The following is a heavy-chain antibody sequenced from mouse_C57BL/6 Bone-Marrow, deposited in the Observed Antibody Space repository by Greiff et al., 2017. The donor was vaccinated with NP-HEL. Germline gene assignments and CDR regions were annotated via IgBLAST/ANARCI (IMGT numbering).Heavy chain of an antibody. D-gene: IGHD1-1*01. CDR1: GYSITSDY. CDR3: ARLYYGSRGYFDV. Sequence: EVKLVESGPGLAKPSQTLSLTCSVTGYSITSDYWNWIRKFPGNKLEYMGYISYSGSTYYNPSLKSRISITRDTSKNQYYLQLNSVTTEDTATYYCARLYYGSRGYFDVWGTGTTVTVSS. CDR2: ISYSGST. J-gene: IGHJ1*03. V-gene: IGHV3-8*01.